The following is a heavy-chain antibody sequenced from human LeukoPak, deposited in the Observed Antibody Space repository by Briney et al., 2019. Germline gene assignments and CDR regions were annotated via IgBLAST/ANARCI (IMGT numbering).Heavy chain of an antibody. Sequence: KPSETLSLTCTVSGGSISSYYWSWIRQPPGKGLEWIGYIYSSGSTNYNPSLKSRVTISVDTSKNQFSLKLSSVTAADTAVYYCARTSGTSFDYWGQGTLVTVSS. CDR1: GGSISSYY. J-gene: IGHJ4*02. CDR3: ARTSGTSFDY. V-gene: IGHV4-59*01. CDR2: IYSSGST. D-gene: IGHD1-14*01.